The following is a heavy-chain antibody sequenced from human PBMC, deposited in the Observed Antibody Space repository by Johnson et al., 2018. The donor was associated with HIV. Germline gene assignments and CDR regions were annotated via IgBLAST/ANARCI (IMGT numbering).Heavy chain of an antibody. J-gene: IGHJ3*02. CDR2: ISGSGGST. V-gene: IGHV3-23*04. CDR1: GFTFSDYY. Sequence: VQLVESGGGLVKPGGSLRLSCAASGFTFSDYYMSWIRQAPGQGLEWVSAISGSGGSTYDADSVKGRCTISRDNSKNTLYLQMNSLRAEDTAVYYCAKGNGDRSAFDIWGQGTMVTVSS. CDR3: AKGNGDRSAFDI. D-gene: IGHD4-17*01.